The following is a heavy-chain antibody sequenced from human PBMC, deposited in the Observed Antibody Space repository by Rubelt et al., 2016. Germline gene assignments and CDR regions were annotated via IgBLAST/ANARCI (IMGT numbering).Heavy chain of an antibody. V-gene: IGHV5-51*01. Sequence: EVQLVQSGAEVKKPGESLKISCKGSGYSFTSYWIGWVRQMPGKGLEWMGIIYPGGSDTRYSPSCQGQVTISAYKSIRTAYLQRGSLKASDTAMYYGARIVGAFYSYDYWGQGTMVTVSS. D-gene: IGHD1-26*01. J-gene: IGHJ4*02. CDR3: ARIVGAFYSYDY. CDR1: GYSFTSYW. CDR2: IYPGGSDT.